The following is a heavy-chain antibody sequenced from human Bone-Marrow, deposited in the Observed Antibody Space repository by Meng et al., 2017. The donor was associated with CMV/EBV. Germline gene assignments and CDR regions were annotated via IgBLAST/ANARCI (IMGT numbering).Heavy chain of an antibody. D-gene: IGHD3-3*01. V-gene: IGHV3-23*01. Sequence: GGSLRLSCAASGLTFSSYAMSWVRQAPGKGLEWVSAISGSGDNTYYPDSVKGRFTISRDNSKNTLFLQMNSLRAEDTAVYYCANGGEWLIDFDYWGQGTLVTVSS. CDR2: ISGSGDNT. J-gene: IGHJ4*02. CDR3: ANGGEWLIDFDY. CDR1: GLTFSSYA.